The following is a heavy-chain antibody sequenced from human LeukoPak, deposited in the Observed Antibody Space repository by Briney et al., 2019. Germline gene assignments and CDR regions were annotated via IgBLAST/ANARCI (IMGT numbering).Heavy chain of an antibody. D-gene: IGHD2-2*01. V-gene: IGHV4-59*01. CDR3: ARDRRVYCSGSSCSYYFDF. CDR1: DDSISTYY. Sequence: SETLSLTCSVSDDSISTYYWTWIRQPPGKGLEWIGYMYHGGHTNYNSSLKSRVTISIDTSKKQSSLKVRSVTAADTAVYYCARDRRVYCSGSSCSYYFDFWSQGTLVTVSS. CDR2: MYHGGHT. J-gene: IGHJ4*02.